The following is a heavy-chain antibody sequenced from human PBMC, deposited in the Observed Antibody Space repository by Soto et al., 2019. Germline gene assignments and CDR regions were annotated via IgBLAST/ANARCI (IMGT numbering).Heavy chain of an antibody. J-gene: IGHJ4*02. D-gene: IGHD6-19*01. CDR3: AREGEVPGTSGDSLYYFDY. V-gene: IGHV3-33*01. CDR1: GFTFSSYG. Sequence: QVQLVESGGGVVQPGRSLRLSCAASGFTFSSYGMHWVRQAPGKGLEWVAVIWYDGSNKYYADSVKGRFTISRDNSKNTLYLQLNSLRAEDTAVYYCAREGEVPGTSGDSLYYFDYWGQVSLVTVSS. CDR2: IWYDGSNK.